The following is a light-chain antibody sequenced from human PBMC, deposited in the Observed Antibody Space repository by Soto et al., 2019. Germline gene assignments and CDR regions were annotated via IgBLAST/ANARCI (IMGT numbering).Light chain of an antibody. CDR1: QSISSW. V-gene: IGKV1-5*01. J-gene: IGKJ4*01. CDR2: DAS. Sequence: DIQMTQSPSTLSASVGDRVTITCRASQSISSWLAWYQQKAGKAPKLLIYDASSLESVVPSRFSGSGSGTEFTLTISSLQPDDFATYSCQQANSFPPTFGGGTKVEGK. CDR3: QQANSFPPT.